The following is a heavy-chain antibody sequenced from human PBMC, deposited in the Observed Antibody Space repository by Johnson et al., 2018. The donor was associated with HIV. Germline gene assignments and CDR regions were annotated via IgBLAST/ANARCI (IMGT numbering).Heavy chain of an antibody. CDR1: GFTVNNNY. J-gene: IGHJ3*02. Sequence: QMLLVESGGGLIQPGESLRLSCAASGFTVNNNYMNWVRHTPGKGLEWVEFIRSDGSNKYYEDSVKGRFTISRDNSKNTLYLQMGSLRAEDMAVYYCARGNITMIVGTSYAFDIWDQGTMVTVSS. D-gene: IGHD3-22*01. CDR2: IRSDGSNK. V-gene: IGHV3-30*02. CDR3: ARGNITMIVGTSYAFDI.